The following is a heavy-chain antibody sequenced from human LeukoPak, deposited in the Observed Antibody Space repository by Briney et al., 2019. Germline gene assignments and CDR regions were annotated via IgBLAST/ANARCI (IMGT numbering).Heavy chain of an antibody. J-gene: IGHJ4*02. V-gene: IGHV4-34*01. CDR1: GGSFSGYY. Sequence: SETLSLTCAVYGGSFSGYYWSWIRQPPGKGLEWIGEINHSGSTNYNPSLKSRVTISVDTSKNQFSLKLSSVTAADTAVYYCARLYSSSSPFDYWGQGTLVTVSS. CDR3: ARLYSSSSPFDY. CDR2: INHSGST. D-gene: IGHD6-6*01.